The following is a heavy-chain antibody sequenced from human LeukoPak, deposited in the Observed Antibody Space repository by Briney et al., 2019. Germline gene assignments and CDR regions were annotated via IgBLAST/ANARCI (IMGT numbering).Heavy chain of an antibody. CDR3: ARDSWGSGSYYKFLSHPKKVNWFDP. CDR1: GGSISSGSYY. D-gene: IGHD3-10*01. Sequence: SETLSLTCTVSGGSISSGSYYWSWIRQPAGKGLEWIGRIYNSGSTNYNPSLNSRVTISVDTSKNQFSLKLNSVTAADTAVYYCARDSWGSGSYYKFLSHPKKVNWFDPWGQGTLVTVSS. V-gene: IGHV4-61*02. CDR2: IYNSGST. J-gene: IGHJ5*02.